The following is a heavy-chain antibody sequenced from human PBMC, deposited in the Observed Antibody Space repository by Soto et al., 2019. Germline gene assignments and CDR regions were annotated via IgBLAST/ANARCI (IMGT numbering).Heavy chain of an antibody. CDR1: GGSFSGYY. D-gene: IGHD3-16*01. CDR3: ARSPHPGGSIDY. Sequence: SETLSLTCAVYGGSFSGYYWSWIRQPPGKGLEWIGEINHSGSTNYNPSLKSRVTISVDTSKNQFSLKLNSVTAADTAVYYCARSPHPGGSIDYWGQGTLVTVSS. J-gene: IGHJ4*02. CDR2: INHSGST. V-gene: IGHV4-34*01.